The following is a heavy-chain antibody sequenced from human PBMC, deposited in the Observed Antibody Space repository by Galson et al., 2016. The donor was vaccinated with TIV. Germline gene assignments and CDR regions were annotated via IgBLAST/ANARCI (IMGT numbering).Heavy chain of an antibody. D-gene: IGHD6-13*01. Sequence: LSLTCTVSGGSISGYRWSWIRQPAGKGLEWIGRIYTSGSTNYSPSLKSRVTMSIDASKSQFSLRLSSVTAADTAVYYCARYSAGYSGWFFDLWGRGPLVTVSS. CDR1: GGSISGYR. CDR3: ARYSAGYSGWFFDL. CDR2: IYTSGST. J-gene: IGHJ2*01. V-gene: IGHV4-4*07.